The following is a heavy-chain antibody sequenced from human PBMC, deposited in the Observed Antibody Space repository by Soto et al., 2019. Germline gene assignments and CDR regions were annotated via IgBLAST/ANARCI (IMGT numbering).Heavy chain of an antibody. V-gene: IGHV3-23*01. CDR1: GFTFSSYA. CDR2: ISGSGGST. J-gene: IGHJ4*02. D-gene: IGHD2-15*01. CDR3: ARSKDIVVVDQPLYFES. Sequence: GVSLRLSCAASGFTFSSYAMSWVRQAPGKGLEWVSAISGSGGSTYYADSVKGRFTISRDNSKNTLYLQMNSLRAEDTAVYYCARSKDIVVVDQPLYFESWGQGTLVTVSS.